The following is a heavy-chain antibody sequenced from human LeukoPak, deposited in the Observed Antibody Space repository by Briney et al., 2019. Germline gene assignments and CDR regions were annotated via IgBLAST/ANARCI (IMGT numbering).Heavy chain of an antibody. V-gene: IGHV4-59*01. CDR2: LYYSGNT. CDR1: GGSISSYY. J-gene: IGHJ4*02. CDR3: ARVYGYNFYYFDY. Sequence: SETLSLTCTVSGGSISSYYWSWIRQPPGKGLEWIAYLYYSGNTNYNPSLKSRVTISVDTSKNQFSPKLTSVTAADTALYYCARVYGYNFYYFDYWGQGILVTVSS. D-gene: IGHD5-24*01.